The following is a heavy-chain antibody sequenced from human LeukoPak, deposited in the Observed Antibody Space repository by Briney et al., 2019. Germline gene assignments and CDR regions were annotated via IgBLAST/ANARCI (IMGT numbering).Heavy chain of an antibody. CDR3: VKDGTSYQFDY. D-gene: IGHD1-26*01. J-gene: IGHJ4*02. CDR2: MWPDGSHK. V-gene: IGHV3-30*02. CDR1: GFTFNNYV. Sequence: GGSLRLSCAASGFTFNNYVMHWVRQTPGKELEWVAFMWPDGSHKNYANSVKGLFTISRDNSKNTMYLEMNSLRTEDTAVYYCVKDGTSYQFDYWGQGTLVTVSS.